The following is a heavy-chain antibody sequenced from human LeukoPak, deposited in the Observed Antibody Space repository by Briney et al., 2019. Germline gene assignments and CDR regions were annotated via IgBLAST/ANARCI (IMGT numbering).Heavy chain of an antibody. V-gene: IGHV1-69*05. Sequence: SVKVSCKASGGTFSSYAISWVRQAPGQGLEWMGGIIPIFGTANYAQKFQGRVTITTDESTSTAYMELSSLRSEDTAVYYCARARKIYYDGSVYYYAMPFDYWGRGPLVPVPS. J-gene: IGHJ4*02. CDR2: IIPIFGTA. D-gene: IGHD3-22*01. CDR1: GGTFSSYA. CDR3: ARARKIYYDGSVYYYAMPFDY.